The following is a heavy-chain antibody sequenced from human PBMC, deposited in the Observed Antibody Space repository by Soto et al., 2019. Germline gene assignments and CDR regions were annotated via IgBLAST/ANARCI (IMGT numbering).Heavy chain of an antibody. CDR2: IWYDGSNK. CDR1: GSTFSNYG. Sequence: VQLVESGGGVVQPGTSLRLSCVASGSTFSNYGMLWVRQAPGKGPQWVAVIWYDGSNKSYGESVKGRFTISRDNSKNTLYLDINILRAEDTAVYYCARDGGSHGPSYFDSWGQGSLVILSS. CDR3: ARDGGSHGPSYFDS. D-gene: IGHD3-16*01. V-gene: IGHV3-33*01. J-gene: IGHJ4*02.